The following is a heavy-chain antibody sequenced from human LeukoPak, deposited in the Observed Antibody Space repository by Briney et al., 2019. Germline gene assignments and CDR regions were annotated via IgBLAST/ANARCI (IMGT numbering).Heavy chain of an antibody. V-gene: IGHV3-9*01. J-gene: IGHJ4*02. CDR1: GFKFDDYS. CDR2: INRNSDSI. Sequence: GRSLRLSCVASGFKFDDYSMHWVRQAPGKGLEWVSGINRNSDSIIYADSVKGRFTISRANAKNSVYLPMDSLTVEDTALYYCAKRGPRHRAGDYSLDSWGKGTLVTVSS. CDR3: AKRGPRHRAGDYSLDS. D-gene: IGHD5-12*01.